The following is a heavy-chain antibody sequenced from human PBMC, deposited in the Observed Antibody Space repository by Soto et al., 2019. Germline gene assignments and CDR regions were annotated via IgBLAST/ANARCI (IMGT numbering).Heavy chain of an antibody. CDR2: IIPIFGTA. Sequence: QVQLVQSGAEVKKPGSSVKVSCKASVGTFSSYAISWVRQAPGQGLEWMGGIIPIFGTANYAQKFQGRVTITAEESTSTAYMELSSLRSEDTAVYYCAREMPRKDWEGCWFDPWGQGTLVTVSS. CDR1: VGTFSSYA. J-gene: IGHJ5*02. CDR3: AREMPRKDWEGCWFDP. V-gene: IGHV1-69*01. D-gene: IGHD1-26*01.